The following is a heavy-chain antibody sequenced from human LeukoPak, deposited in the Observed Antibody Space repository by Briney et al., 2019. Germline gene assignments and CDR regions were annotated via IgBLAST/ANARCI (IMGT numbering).Heavy chain of an antibody. CDR3: AKQAPWSSGQGNY. CDR1: GFTFSSYA. V-gene: IGHV3-23*01. CDR2: ISGSGGST. J-gene: IGHJ4*02. D-gene: IGHD3-22*01. Sequence: GGSLRLSRAASGFTFSSYAMSWVRQAPGKGLEGVSAISGSGGSTYYADSVKGRFTIYRDNSKNTLYLQMNSLRAEDTAVYYCAKQAPWSSGQGNYWGQGTLVTVSS.